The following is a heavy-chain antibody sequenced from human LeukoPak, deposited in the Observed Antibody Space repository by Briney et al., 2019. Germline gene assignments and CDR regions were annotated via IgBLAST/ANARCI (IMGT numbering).Heavy chain of an antibody. D-gene: IGHD2-21*02. CDR3: SRHEALPGDY. J-gene: IGHJ4*02. CDR1: GFTFSGST. CDR2: IRPKANNYAT. Sequence: GGSLKLSCAASGFTFSGSTVHWVRQASGRGLEWIGHIRPKANNYATAYAASVKGRFAISRDDSKNTAYLQLNSLKTEDTAVYYCSRHEALPGDYWGQGTLVTVSS. V-gene: IGHV3-73*01.